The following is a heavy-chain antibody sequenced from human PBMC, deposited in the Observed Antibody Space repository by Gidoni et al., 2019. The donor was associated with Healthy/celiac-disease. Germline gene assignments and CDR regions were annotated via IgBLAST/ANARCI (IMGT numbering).Heavy chain of an antibody. D-gene: IGHD2-15*01. CDR3: ARKLGSDY. J-gene: IGHJ4*02. Sequence: EVQLVESGGGLVQPGGSLRLSFAASGFTFSSYSRNWGRQAPGKGLEWVAYISSSSSTIDYADSVKGRFTISRDNAKNSLYLQMNSLRDEDTAVYYCARKLGSDYWGQGTLVTVSS. CDR1: GFTFSSYS. V-gene: IGHV3-48*02. CDR2: ISSSSSTI.